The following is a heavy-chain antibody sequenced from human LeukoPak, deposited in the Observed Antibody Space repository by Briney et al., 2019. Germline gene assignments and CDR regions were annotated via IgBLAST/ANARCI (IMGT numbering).Heavy chain of an antibody. V-gene: IGHV4-59*01. CDR1: GGSISSYY. Sequence: SETLSLTCTVSGGSISSYYWSWIRQPPGKGLKWIGYIYYSGSTNYNPSLKSRVTVSVDTSKNQFSLKLSSVTAADTAVYYCARDNTAFDIWGQGTMVTVSS. CDR2: IYYSGST. J-gene: IGHJ3*02. CDR3: ARDNTAFDI.